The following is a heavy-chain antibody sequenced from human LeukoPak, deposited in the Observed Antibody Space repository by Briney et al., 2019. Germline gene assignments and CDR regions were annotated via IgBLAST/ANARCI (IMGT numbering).Heavy chain of an antibody. CDR3: TKGRGSSGYYTGYYFDY. CDR2: ISGSGGST. J-gene: IGHJ4*02. D-gene: IGHD3-22*01. V-gene: IGHV3-23*01. CDR1: GFAFSSYA. Sequence: TGGSLRLSCAASGFAFSSYAMSWVRQAPGKGLEWVSAISGSGGSTYYADSVKGRFTISRDNSKNTLYLQMNSLRAEDTAVYHCTKGRGSSGYYTGYYFDYWGQGTLVTVSS.